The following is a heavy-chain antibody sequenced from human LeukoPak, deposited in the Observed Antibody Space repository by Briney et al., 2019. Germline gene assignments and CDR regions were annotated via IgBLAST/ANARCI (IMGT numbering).Heavy chain of an antibody. CDR1: GFPFSSHS. J-gene: IGHJ4*02. CDR3: ASAVWFGEWTFDY. V-gene: IGHV3-21*01. Sequence: GALKLSWSALGFPFSSHSLDLVRQASGEGLGWVSSISSSSSYIYYADSVKGRFTISRDNAKNSLYLQMNSLRAEDTAVYYCASAVWFGEWTFDYWGQGTLVTVSS. CDR2: ISSSSSYI. D-gene: IGHD3-10*01.